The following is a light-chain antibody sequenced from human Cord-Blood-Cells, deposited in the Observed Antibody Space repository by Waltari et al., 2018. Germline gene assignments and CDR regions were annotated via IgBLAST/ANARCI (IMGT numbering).Light chain of an antibody. CDR3: QQYDNLVFT. Sequence: DIQMTQSPSSLSASVGDRVTITCQASQDSSNYLHWYQQKPGKAPKLLIYDASNLETGVPSRFSGSGAGTDFTFSISSLQPEDIATYYCQQYDNLVFTFGPGTKVDIK. CDR2: DAS. J-gene: IGKJ3*01. V-gene: IGKV1-33*01. CDR1: QDSSNY.